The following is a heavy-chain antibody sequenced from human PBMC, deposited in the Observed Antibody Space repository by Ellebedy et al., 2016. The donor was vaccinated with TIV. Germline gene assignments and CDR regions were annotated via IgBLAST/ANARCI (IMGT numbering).Heavy chain of an antibody. J-gene: IGHJ6*02. V-gene: IGHV3-72*01. CDR1: GFIFSDHY. CDR3: TRGSFFL. CDR2: SSSKADGYTT. Sequence: GESLKISXGGDGFIFSDHYMDWVRQAPGKGLEWVGRSSSKADGYTTHYAASVRGRFTISRGDSRNSVYLQMNSLKIEDTAVYYCTRGSFFLWGQGTTVTISS.